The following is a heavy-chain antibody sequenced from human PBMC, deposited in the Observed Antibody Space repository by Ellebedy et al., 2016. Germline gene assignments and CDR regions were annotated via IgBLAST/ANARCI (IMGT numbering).Heavy chain of an antibody. CDR1: SYTFTTFS. CDR3: AKTSGWGYGEN. V-gene: IGHV1-18*04. D-gene: IGHD3-10*01. J-gene: IGHJ4*02. CDR2: VNTFSGNT. Sequence: ASVKVSXKASSYTFTTFSITWVRQVPGQGLEWTGFVNTFSGNTKFAQKFQGRVSMTTDSSTHTAYMDLRSLRSDDTAMYYCAKTSGWGYGENWGQGTLVTVSS.